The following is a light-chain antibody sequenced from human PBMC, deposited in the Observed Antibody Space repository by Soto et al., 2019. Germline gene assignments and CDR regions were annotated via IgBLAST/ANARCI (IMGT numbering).Light chain of an antibody. Sequence: QSVLTQPPSASGNPGQRLTISCSGSTSNILRNYVYWYRQLPGTAPRLLISMNDQRPSGVPDRFSGSKSGTSASLAISGLRSEDEADYYCASGDDSLRGYVFGTGTKLTVL. CDR2: MND. CDR3: ASGDDSLRGYV. J-gene: IGLJ1*01. V-gene: IGLV1-47*01. CDR1: TSNILRNY.